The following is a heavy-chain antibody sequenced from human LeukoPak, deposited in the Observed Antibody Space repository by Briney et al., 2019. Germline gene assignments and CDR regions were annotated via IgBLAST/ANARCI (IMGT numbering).Heavy chain of an antibody. CDR2: IIPILGIA. D-gene: IGHD4-17*01. J-gene: IGHJ3*02. Sequence: SVKVSCKASGGTFSSYAISWVRQAPGQGLEWMGRIIPILGIANYAQKFQGRVTITADKSTSTAYMELSSLRSEDTAVYYCARGANDYGDYVGSDAFDIWGQGTMVTVSS. CDR3: ARGANDYGDYVGSDAFDI. CDR1: GGTFSSYA. V-gene: IGHV1-69*04.